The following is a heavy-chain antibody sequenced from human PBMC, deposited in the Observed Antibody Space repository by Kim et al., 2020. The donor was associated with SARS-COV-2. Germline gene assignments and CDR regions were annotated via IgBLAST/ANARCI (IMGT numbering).Heavy chain of an antibody. CDR3: VKGSAPSRPYYFDS. Sequence: GGSLRLSCAASGFTFRSYAMSWVRQAPGKGLEWVSAITYSGGDTYHADSVKGRLTISRDNSQNTLYLQMNSLRAEDTAIYYCVKGSAPSRPYYFDSWGQG. V-gene: IGHV3-23*01. CDR2: ITYSGGDT. CDR1: GFTFRSYA. J-gene: IGHJ4*02.